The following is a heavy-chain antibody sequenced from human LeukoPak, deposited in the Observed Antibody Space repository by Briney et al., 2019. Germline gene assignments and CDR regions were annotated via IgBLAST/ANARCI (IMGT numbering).Heavy chain of an antibody. V-gene: IGHV3-21*01. CDR3: ARDRSVVLFGMDV. CDR1: GFTFSSYR. J-gene: IGHJ6*02. Sequence: PGGSLRLSCAASGFTFSSYRMNWVRQAPGKGLEWVSSISSSSDYIYYADSVKGRFTISRDNAKNSLDLQMNSLRAEDTAVYYCARDRSVVLFGMDVWGQGTTVTVSS. D-gene: IGHD2-21*01. CDR2: ISSSSDYI.